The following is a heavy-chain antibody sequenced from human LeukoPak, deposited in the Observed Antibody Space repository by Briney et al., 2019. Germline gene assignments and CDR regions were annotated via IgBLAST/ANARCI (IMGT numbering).Heavy chain of an antibody. Sequence: SETLSLTCTVSGYSISSGYYWGWIRQPPGKGLEWIGSIYHSGCTYYNPSLKSRVTISVDTSKNQFSLKLSSVTAADTAVYYCAKGYCSSTSCYRRGWFDPWGQGTLVTVSS. V-gene: IGHV4-38-2*02. J-gene: IGHJ5*02. CDR2: IYHSGCT. D-gene: IGHD2-2*02. CDR1: GYSISSGYY. CDR3: AKGYCSSTSCYRRGWFDP.